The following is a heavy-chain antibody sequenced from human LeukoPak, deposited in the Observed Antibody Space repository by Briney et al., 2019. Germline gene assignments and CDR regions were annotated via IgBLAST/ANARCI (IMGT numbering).Heavy chain of an antibody. Sequence: VGSLRLSCAASGFTFSSYWMHWVRQAPRKGLVWVSRINSDVSSTSYMDSAKGRFTISRDNAKNTLYLQMNSLRSEDTAVYYCARESSVGADNAFDYWGQGTLVTVSS. J-gene: IGHJ4*02. CDR3: ARESSVGADNAFDY. CDR2: INSDVSST. V-gene: IGHV3-74*01. CDR1: GFTFSSYW. D-gene: IGHD1-26*01.